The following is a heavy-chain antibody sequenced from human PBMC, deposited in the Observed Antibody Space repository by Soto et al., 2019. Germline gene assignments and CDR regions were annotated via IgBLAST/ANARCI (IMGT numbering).Heavy chain of an antibody. J-gene: IGHJ4*02. V-gene: IGHV3-33*01. CDR1: GFTFSRYG. CDR2: IVDDGSDQ. D-gene: IGHD4-17*01. CDR3: ARDDDYGDNRFDY. Sequence: QVQLVESGGGVVQPGRSLRLSCAASGFTFSRYGMHWVRQAPGKGLEWVAVIVDDGSDQNYVDSVKGRFTISRDNSKKSLYLQMNSMRAEDTAVYYCARDDDYGDNRFDYWGQGTLVTVSS.